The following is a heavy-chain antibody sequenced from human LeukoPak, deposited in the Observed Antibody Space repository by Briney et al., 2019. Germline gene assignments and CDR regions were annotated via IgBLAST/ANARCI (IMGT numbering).Heavy chain of an antibody. CDR3: ARVVGASVRRFDP. Sequence: KSGGSLRLSCAASGFTFSDYYMSWIRQAPGKGLEWVSYISSSGSTIYYADSVKGRFTISRDNAKNSLYLQMNSPRAEDTAVYYCARVVGASVRRFDPWGQGTLVTVSS. CDR1: GFTFSDYY. D-gene: IGHD1-26*01. CDR2: ISSSGSTI. J-gene: IGHJ5*02. V-gene: IGHV3-11*01.